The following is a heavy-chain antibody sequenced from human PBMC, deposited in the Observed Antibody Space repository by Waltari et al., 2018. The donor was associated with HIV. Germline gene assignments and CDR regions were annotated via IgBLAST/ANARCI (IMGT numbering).Heavy chain of an antibody. J-gene: IGHJ4*02. CDR2: IKSKADGGTT. CDR1: GLTSCDDW. CDR3: ATEEGYGSGSYLDY. D-gene: IGHD3-10*01. V-gene: IGHV3-15*01. Sequence: EAHLVESGGDLDKPGGCLRLSCSASGLTSCDDWLTWVRQATGKGLEWIGRIKSKADGGTTEYAAAVKGRFTISRDDSKNTLFLQMNSLKTEDTAVYYCATEEGYGSGSYLDYWGQGTLLTVSS.